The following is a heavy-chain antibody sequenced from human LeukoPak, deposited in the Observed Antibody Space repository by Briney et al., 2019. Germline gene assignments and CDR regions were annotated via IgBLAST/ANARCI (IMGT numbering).Heavy chain of an antibody. V-gene: IGHV3-23*01. CDR1: GFTFSSYG. D-gene: IGHD2-2*01. J-gene: IGHJ5*02. CDR3: AKDRLVVPAAMSLGSWFDP. CDR2: ISGSGGST. Sequence: PGGSLRLSCAASGFTFSSYGMSWVRQAPGKGLEWVSAISGSGGSTYYADSVKGRFTISRDNSKNTLYLQMNSLRAEDTAVYYCAKDRLVVPAAMSLGSWFDPWGQGTLVTVSS.